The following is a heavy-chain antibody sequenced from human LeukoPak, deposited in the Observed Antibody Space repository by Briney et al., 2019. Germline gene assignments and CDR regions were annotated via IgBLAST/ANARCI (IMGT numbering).Heavy chain of an antibody. CDR1: GYTVTSYC. CDR3: ARDCGAAAGIRGWFDP. CDR2: INPSGGST. J-gene: IGHJ5*02. Sequence: ASVKVSCKASGYTVTSYCMHWVRQAPGQGLEWMGIINPSGGSTSYAQKFQGRVTMTRDTSTSTVYMELSSLRSEDTAVYYCARDCGAAAGIRGWFDPWGQGTLVTVSS. D-gene: IGHD6-13*01. V-gene: IGHV1-46*01.